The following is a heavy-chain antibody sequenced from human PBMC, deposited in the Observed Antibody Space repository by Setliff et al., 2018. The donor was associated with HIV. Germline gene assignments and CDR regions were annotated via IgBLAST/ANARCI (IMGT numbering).Heavy chain of an antibody. V-gene: IGHV4-59*12. CDR2: VFYNGDT. CDR1: GGSIRSYY. D-gene: IGHD6-13*01. J-gene: IGHJ4*02. CDR3: ARETSSSWFDY. Sequence: SETLSLTCTVSGGSIRSYYWSWIRQSPGKGLEWIGYVFYNGDTAYNPSLKSRLTISVDTSKSQFSLKVNSVTAADTAVYYCARETSSSWFDYWGQGSLVTVSS.